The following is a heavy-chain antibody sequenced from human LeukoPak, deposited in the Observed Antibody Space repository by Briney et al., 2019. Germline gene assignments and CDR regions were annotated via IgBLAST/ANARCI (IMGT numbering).Heavy chain of an antibody. J-gene: IGHJ5*02. CDR2: IYYSGST. Sequence: SETLSLTCTVSGGSISSYYWSWIRQPPGKGLEWIGYIYYSGSTNYNPSLKSRVTISVDTSKNQFSLRLSSVTAADTAVYYCARDLGYCSGGSCYTSWFDPWGQGTLVTVSS. CDR1: GGSISSYY. D-gene: IGHD2-15*01. CDR3: ARDLGYCSGGSCYTSWFDP. V-gene: IGHV4-59*01.